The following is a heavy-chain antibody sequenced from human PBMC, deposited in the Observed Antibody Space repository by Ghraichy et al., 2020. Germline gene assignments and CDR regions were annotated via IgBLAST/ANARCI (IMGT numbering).Heavy chain of an antibody. CDR3: ARGKPYYDYVWGSFRGYYYFDY. CDR2: INHSGST. V-gene: IGHV4-34*01. J-gene: IGHJ4*02. D-gene: IGHD3-16*02. Sequence: ESLNISCAVYGGSFSGYYWSWIRQPPGKGLEWIGEINHSGSTNYNPSLKSRVTISVDTSKNQFSLKLSSVTAADTAVYYCARGKPYYDYVWGSFRGYYYFDYWGQGTLVTVSS. CDR1: GGSFSGYY.